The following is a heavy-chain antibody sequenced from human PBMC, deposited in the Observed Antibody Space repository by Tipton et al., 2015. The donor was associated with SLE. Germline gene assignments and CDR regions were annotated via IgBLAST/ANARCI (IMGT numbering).Heavy chain of an antibody. CDR1: GGSISSYY. J-gene: IGHJ1*01. CDR2: IYYSGST. Sequence: TLSLTCTASGGSISSYYWSWIRQPPGKGLEWIGYIYYSGSTNYNPSLKSRVTISVDTSKNQFSLKPSSVTAADTAVYYWARVRGRGYFQHWGQGTLVTVSS. V-gene: IGHV4-59*01. CDR3: ARVRGRGYFQH. D-gene: IGHD3-10*01.